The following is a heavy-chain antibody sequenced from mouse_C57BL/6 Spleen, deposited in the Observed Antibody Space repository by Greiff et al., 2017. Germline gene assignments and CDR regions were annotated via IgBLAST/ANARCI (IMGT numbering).Heavy chain of an antibody. J-gene: IGHJ2*01. D-gene: IGHD1-1*01. V-gene: IGHV14-4*01. CDR1: GFNIKDDY. Sequence: VQLQQSGAELVRPGASVKLSCTASGFNIKDDYMHWVKQRPEQGLEWIGWIDPENGDTEYASKFQGKATITADTSSNTAYLQRSSLTSEDTAVYYCTTEATVFDYWGQGTTLTVAS. CDR3: TTEATVFDY. CDR2: IDPENGDT.